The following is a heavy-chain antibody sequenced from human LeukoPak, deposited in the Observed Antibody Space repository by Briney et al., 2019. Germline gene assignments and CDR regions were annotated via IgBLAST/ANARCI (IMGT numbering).Heavy chain of an antibody. CDR1: VGFHLHVDTY. J-gene: IGHJ2*01. V-gene: IGHV4-30-4*01. CDR3: TRDPTVTDGRDWYFDL. CDR2: FYYTRRT. Sequence: SETLSLTRTFCVGFHLHVDTYWTGVRQSPAKGVEGIGYFYYTRRTYYHPSFRSRLTLSINTSHKQLALNLHSVTAADTAVYYCTRDPTVTDGRDWYFDLWGRGTLVTVSS. D-gene: IGHD4-17*01.